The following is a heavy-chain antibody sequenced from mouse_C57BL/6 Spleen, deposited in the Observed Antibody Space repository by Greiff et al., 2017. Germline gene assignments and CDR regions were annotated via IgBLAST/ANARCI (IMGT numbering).Heavy chain of an antibody. CDR2: IYPGDGDT. Sequence: QVQLQQSGPELVKPGASVKISCKASGYSFSSSWMNWVKQRPGKGLEWLGRIYPGDGDTNYNGKFKGKATLTADKSTSTAYMQLSSLTSEDSAVYICARTEVYYGNYYAMDYWGQGTSVTVSS. V-gene: IGHV1-82*01. J-gene: IGHJ4*01. D-gene: IGHD2-1*01. CDR3: ARTEVYYGNYYAMDY. CDR1: GYSFSSSW.